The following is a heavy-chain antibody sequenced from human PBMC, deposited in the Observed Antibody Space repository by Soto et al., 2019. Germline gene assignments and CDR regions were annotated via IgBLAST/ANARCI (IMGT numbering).Heavy chain of an antibody. CDR3: ARSSVENYYYYYMDV. J-gene: IGHJ6*03. V-gene: IGHV3-66*01. CDR2: IYSGGST. Sequence: GGSLRLSCAASGFTVSSNYMSWVRQAPGKGLEWVSVIYSGGSTYYADSVKGRFTISRDNSKNTLYLQMNSLRAEDTAVYYCARSSVENYYYYYMDVWGKGTTVTVSS. CDR1: GFTVSSNY.